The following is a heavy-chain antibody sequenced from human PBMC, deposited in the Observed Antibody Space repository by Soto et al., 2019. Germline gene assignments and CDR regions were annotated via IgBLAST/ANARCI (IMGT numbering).Heavy chain of an antibody. V-gene: IGHV4-59*01. J-gene: IGHJ4*02. CDR1: GGSISSYY. CDR2: IYYSGST. CDR3: ARVSSIGGSGYYYVDY. Sequence: SETLSLTCTVSGGSISSYYWSWIRQPPGKGLEWIGYIYYSGSTNYNPSLKSRVTISVDTSKNQFSLKLSSVTAADTAVYYCARVSSIGGSGYYYVDYWGQGTLVTVSS. D-gene: IGHD3-22*01.